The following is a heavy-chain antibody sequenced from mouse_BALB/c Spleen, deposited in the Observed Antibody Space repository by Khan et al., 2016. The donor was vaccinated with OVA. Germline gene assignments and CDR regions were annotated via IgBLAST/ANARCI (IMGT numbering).Heavy chain of an antibody. CDR1: GDSITSGY. CDR2: MIYSGQT. J-gene: IGHJ3*01. CDR3: RRGYYGDPFAY. V-gene: IGHV3-8*02. D-gene: IGHD2-13*01. Sequence: VQLLESGPSPVKPSQTLSLICSVAGDSITSGYWNWIRKFPGNKLEFMGYMIYSGQTYYNTSLKSRIYITRHTSKNQYYLQLNSGTTEDTAMYTCRRGYYGDPFAYWRPGTLVTVSA.